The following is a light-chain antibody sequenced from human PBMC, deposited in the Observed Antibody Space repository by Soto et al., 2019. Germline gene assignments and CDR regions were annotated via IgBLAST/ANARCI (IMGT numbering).Light chain of an antibody. V-gene: IGLV2-11*01. CDR2: DVN. CDR1: STDVGNYDY. J-gene: IGLJ2*01. CDR3: CSYAGSYTVI. Sequence: QLVLTQPRSVSGSPGQSVTLSCTGTSTDVGNYDYVSWYQQYPGKAPKLLIYDVNKRPSGVPARFSGSKSGKTASLAISGLQAEDEADYYCCSYAGSYTVIFGGGTKVTVL.